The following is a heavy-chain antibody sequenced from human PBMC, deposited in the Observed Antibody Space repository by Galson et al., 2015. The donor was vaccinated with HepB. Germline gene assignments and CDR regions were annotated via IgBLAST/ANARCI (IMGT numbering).Heavy chain of an antibody. V-gene: IGHV3-15*01. J-gene: IGHJ4*02. CDR3: TTDTKDFWTVD. CDR1: GFTFSNVW. Sequence: SLRLSCAASGFTFSNVWMSWVRQAPGKGLEWVGRIKTKTDGGTTNYAAPVKGRFTISRDDSKNTLFLQMNSLKTEDTAVYYCTTDTKDFWTVDWGQGTLVTVSS. CDR2: IKTKTDGGTT. D-gene: IGHD3/OR15-3a*01.